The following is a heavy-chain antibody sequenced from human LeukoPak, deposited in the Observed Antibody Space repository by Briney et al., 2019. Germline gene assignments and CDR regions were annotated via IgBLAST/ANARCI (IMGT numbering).Heavy chain of an antibody. CDR3: AKGGKWDVTPFDY. CDR2: ISGGGGST. V-gene: IGHV3-23*01. J-gene: IGHJ4*02. D-gene: IGHD1-26*01. Sequence: GGSLRLSCAASGFTFSTYAMHWVRQAPGKGLEWVSTISGGGGSTYYADSVKGRFTISRDNSKNTLYLQVNSLRAEDTAVYYCAKGGKWDVTPFDYWGQGTLVTVSS. CDR1: GFTFSTYA.